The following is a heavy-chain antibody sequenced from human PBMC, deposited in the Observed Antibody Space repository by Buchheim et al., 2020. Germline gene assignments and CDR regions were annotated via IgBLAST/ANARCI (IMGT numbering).Heavy chain of an antibody. D-gene: IGHD3-22*01. Sequence: QVQLVESGGGVVQPGRSLRLSCAASGFTFSSYAMHWVRQAPGKGLEWVAVISYDGSNKYYADSVKGRFTISRDNSKNTLYLQMNSLRAEDTAVYYCARRGASYYYDSSGYYYFDYWGQGTL. V-gene: IGHV3-30-3*01. CDR3: ARRGASYYYDSSGYYYFDY. CDR1: GFTFSSYA. CDR2: ISYDGSNK. J-gene: IGHJ4*02.